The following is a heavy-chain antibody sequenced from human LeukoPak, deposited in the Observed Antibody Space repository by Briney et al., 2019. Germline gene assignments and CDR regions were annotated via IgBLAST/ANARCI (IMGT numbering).Heavy chain of an antibody. V-gene: IGHV3-23*01. CDR2: ISGSGGST. D-gene: IGHD3-3*01. CDR3: AKEGFYDFWSGYSYPLL. CDR1: GFTFSSYA. J-gene: IGHJ4*02. Sequence: GGSLRLSRAASGFTFSSYAMSWVRQAPGKGLEWVSAISGSGGSTYYADSVKGRFTISRDNSKNTLYLQMNSLRAEDTAVYYCAKEGFYDFWSGYSYPLLWGQGTLVTVSS.